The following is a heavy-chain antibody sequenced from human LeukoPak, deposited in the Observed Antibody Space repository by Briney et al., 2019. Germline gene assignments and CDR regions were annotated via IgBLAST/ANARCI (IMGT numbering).Heavy chain of an antibody. CDR3: ARKEFGVVIPGYYYYYCMDV. Sequence: SETLSLTCTVSGGSISSYYWSWIRQPAGKGLEWIGRIYTSGSTNYNPSLKSRVTMSVDTSKNQFSLKLSSVTAADTAVYYCARKEFGVVIPGYYYYYCMDVWGKGTTVTVSS. CDR1: GGSISSYY. CDR2: IYTSGST. D-gene: IGHD3-3*01. J-gene: IGHJ6*03. V-gene: IGHV4-4*07.